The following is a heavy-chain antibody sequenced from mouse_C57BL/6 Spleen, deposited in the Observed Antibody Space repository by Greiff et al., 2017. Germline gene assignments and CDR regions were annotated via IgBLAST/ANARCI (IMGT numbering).Heavy chain of an antibody. CDR1: GYTFTDYE. D-gene: IGHD2-1*01. Sequence: QVQLQQSGAELVRPGASVTLSCKASGYTFTDYEMHWVKQTPVHGLEWIGAIDPETGGTAYNQKFKGKAILTADKSSSTAYMELRSLTSEDSAVYYCTRGASLIYYGIYFDYWGQGTTLTVSS. CDR2: IDPETGGT. CDR3: TRGASLIYYGIYFDY. V-gene: IGHV1-15*01. J-gene: IGHJ2*01.